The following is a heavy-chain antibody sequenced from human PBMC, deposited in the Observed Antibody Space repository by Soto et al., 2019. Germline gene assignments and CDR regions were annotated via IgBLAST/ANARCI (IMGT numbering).Heavy chain of an antibody. Sequence: GSLRLSCEASGFTVSSTYMSWVRQAPGKGLEWVSFIYSGGSTSYADSVKGRFIISRDSSKNTLYLQMNSLRAEDTAVYYCARAPLFYDSSGYPSHIFDIWDQGTMVTVSS. CDR1: GFTVSSTY. V-gene: IGHV3-53*01. CDR2: IYSGGST. J-gene: IGHJ3*02. D-gene: IGHD3-22*01. CDR3: ARAPLFYDSSGYPSHIFDI.